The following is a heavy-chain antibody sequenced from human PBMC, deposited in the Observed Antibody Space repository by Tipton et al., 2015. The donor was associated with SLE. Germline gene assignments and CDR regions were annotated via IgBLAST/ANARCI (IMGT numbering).Heavy chain of an antibody. J-gene: IGHJ6*02. V-gene: IGHV4-59*11. Sequence: LRLSCTVAGGSIDGHYWSWFRQPPGKGLEWIGYIYYSGSTDYNPSLKSRVTISIDTSKNQFSLKLRSMTAADTAVYYCARSASRPSSYYFYGLDVWGQGTTVTVSS. CDR2: IYYSGST. D-gene: IGHD6-6*01. CDR3: ARSASRPSSYYFYGLDV. CDR1: GGSIDGHY.